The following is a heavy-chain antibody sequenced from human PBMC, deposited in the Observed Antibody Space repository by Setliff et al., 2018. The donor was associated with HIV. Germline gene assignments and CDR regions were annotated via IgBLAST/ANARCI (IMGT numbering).Heavy chain of an antibody. CDR2: IYYSGST. CDR1: GGSISSCY. CDR3: ARGDGTKYYYYYYMDV. Sequence: SETLSLTCTVSGGSISSCYWSWIRQPPGQGLEWLGYIYYSGSTNYNPSLQSRVTISVDTSKNQLSLKLSSVTAADTAVYYCARGDGTKYYYYYYMDVWGKGTTVTVSS. D-gene: IGHD1-7*01. J-gene: IGHJ6*03. V-gene: IGHV4-59*01.